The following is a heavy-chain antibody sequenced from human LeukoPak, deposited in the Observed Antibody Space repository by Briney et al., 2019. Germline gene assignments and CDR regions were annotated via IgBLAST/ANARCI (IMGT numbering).Heavy chain of an antibody. CDR1: GFTFSTYE. CDR2: ISSSGSTI. D-gene: IGHD6-13*01. CDR3: AKGSSSWPRAEYFQH. V-gene: IGHV3-48*03. J-gene: IGHJ1*01. Sequence: GGSLRLSCAASGFTFSTYEMTWVRQSPGKGLEWVSYISSSGSTIYYADSVKGRFNISRDNSKNTLYLQMNSLRAEDTAVYYCAKGSSSWPRAEYFQHWGQGTLVTVSS.